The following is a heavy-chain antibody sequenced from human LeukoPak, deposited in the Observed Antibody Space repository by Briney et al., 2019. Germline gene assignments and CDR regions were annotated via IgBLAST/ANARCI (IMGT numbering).Heavy chain of an antibody. D-gene: IGHD3-10*01. CDR2: ISAYKGNT. V-gene: IGHV1-18*01. J-gene: IGHJ4*02. Sequence: GASVKVSCKGSGYTFTRYGISWVRQAPGQGGEWMGWISAYKGNTNNVQKLQGRGTMTTATSTITTYMALKTLRSDYTAVYYCATESRGFDYWGQGTLVTVSS. CDR1: GYTFTRYG. CDR3: ATESRGFDY.